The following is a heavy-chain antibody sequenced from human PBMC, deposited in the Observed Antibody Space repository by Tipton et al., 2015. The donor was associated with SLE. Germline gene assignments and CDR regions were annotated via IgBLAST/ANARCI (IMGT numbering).Heavy chain of an antibody. J-gene: IGHJ4*02. CDR1: GYSISSSSYY. V-gene: IGHV4-39*07. CDR3: AREYEVWASFDY. CDR2: IYYSGST. D-gene: IGHD3-16*01. Sequence: TLSLTCAVSGYSISSSSYYWGWIRQPPGKGLEWIGSIYYSGSTYYNPSLKSRVTISVDTSKNQFSLKLSSVTAADTAVYYCAREYEVWASFDYWGQGTLVTVSS.